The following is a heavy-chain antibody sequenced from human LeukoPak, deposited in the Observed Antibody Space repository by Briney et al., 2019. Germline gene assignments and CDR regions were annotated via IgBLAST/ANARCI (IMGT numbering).Heavy chain of an antibody. V-gene: IGHV3-30*03. CDR3: TTGPYYYGSGSSIP. J-gene: IGHJ5*02. Sequence: GGSLRLSCAASGFTFSSYGMHWVRQAPGKGLEWVAVISYDGSNKYYADSVKGRFTISRDNSKNTLYLQLNSLKTEDTAVYYCTTGPYYYGSGSSIPWGQGTLVTVSS. CDR2: ISYDGSNK. D-gene: IGHD3-10*01. CDR1: GFTFSSYG.